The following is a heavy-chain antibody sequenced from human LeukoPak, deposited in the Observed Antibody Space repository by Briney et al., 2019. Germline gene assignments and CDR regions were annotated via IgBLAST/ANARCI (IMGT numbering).Heavy chain of an antibody. J-gene: IGHJ4*02. CDR3: AKDIYGGNWPNDY. CDR1: GFTFSSYE. V-gene: IGHV3-48*03. Sequence: GGSLRLSCAASGFTFSSYEMNWVRQAPGKGLEWVSYISSSGSTIYYPDSVKGRFTISRDNAKNSLYLQMNSLRAEDTAVYYCAKDIYGGNWPNDYWGQGTLVTVSS. CDR2: ISSSGSTI. D-gene: IGHD4-23*01.